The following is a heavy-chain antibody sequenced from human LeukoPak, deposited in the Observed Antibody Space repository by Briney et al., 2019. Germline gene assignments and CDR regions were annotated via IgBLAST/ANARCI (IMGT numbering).Heavy chain of an antibody. V-gene: IGHV4-59*08. CDR2: IYYSGST. CDR1: GGSISSYY. Sequence: SETLSLTCTVSGGSISSYYWSWIRQPPGKGLEWIGYIYYSGSTNYNPSLKSRVTISVDTSKNQFSLKLSPVTAADTAVYYCASPKSYYYDSSGYYFPDPIPPPFDYWGQGTLITVSS. CDR3: ASPKSYYYDSSGYYFPDPIPPPFDY. J-gene: IGHJ4*02. D-gene: IGHD3-22*01.